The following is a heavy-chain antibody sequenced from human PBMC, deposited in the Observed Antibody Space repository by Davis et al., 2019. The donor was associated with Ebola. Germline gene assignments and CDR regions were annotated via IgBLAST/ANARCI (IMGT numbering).Heavy chain of an antibody. J-gene: IGHJ4*02. CDR1: GYTFTTYG. CDR3: ARLAYDFWSGHDS. Sequence: AASVKVSCKASGYTFTTYGISWVRQAPGQGLEWMGWISAYNGHTNYAQKLQGRATMTTDTSTSTAYMELRSLTSDDTAVYYCARLAYDFWSGHDSWGQGTLVTVSS. D-gene: IGHD3-3*01. CDR2: ISAYNGHT. V-gene: IGHV1-18*01.